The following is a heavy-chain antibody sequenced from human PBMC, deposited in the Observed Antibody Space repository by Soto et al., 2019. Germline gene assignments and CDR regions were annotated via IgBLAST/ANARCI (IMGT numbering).Heavy chain of an antibody. Sequence: SETLSLTCTVSGGSISSSSYYWGWIRQPPGKGLEWIGSIYYSGSTYYNPSLKSRVTISVDTSKNQFSLKLSSVTAADTAVYYCARSPPLRGWDFDYWGQGTLVTVSA. CDR3: ARSPPLRGWDFDY. J-gene: IGHJ4*02. CDR2: IYYSGST. CDR1: GGSISSSSYY. V-gene: IGHV4-39*01. D-gene: IGHD6-19*01.